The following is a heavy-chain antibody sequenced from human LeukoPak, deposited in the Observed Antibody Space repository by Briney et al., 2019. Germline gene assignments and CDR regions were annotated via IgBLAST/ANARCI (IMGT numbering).Heavy chain of an antibody. J-gene: IGHJ4*02. D-gene: IGHD5-24*01. CDR1: GFTFSAYL. Sequence: PGGSLRLSCDASGFTFSAYLMSWVRQAPGKGLEWVANIKQDGSETSYVDSVKGRFTISRDNAKNSLHLQMSSLRPEDTAVYYCARDLFRSRDYWGQGTLVTVSS. CDR2: IKQDGSET. V-gene: IGHV3-7*01. CDR3: ARDLFRSRDY.